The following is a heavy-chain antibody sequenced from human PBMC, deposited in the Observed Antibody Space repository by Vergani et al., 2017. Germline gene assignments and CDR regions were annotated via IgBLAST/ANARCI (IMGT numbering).Heavy chain of an antibody. D-gene: IGHD3-10*01. CDR3: AKDPYGSGSYSTPSLCFDY. CDR1: GFTFSSYR. Sequence: QVQLVESGGGVVQPGGPLRLSCAASGFTFSSYRMHWVRQAPGRGVGWVAFIRNDGSNKYYAASVKGRLTISRDNSKNTLYLQMNSLRAEDTAVYYCAKDPYGSGSYSTPSLCFDYWGQGTLVTVSS. J-gene: IGHJ4*02. CDR2: IRNDGSNK. V-gene: IGHV3-30*02.